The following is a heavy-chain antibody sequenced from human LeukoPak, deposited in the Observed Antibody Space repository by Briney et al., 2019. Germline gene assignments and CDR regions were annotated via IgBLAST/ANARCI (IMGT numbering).Heavy chain of an antibody. Sequence: GGSLRLSCVASGFTFSSYAMNWVRQAPGKGLEWVSVISGSGGGTSYADSVKGRFTISRDNSKNTLYLQMNSLRAEDTALYFCAKDGEYCSSTSCYPDYFDYWGQGTLVTVSS. CDR1: GFTFSSYA. CDR2: ISGSGGGT. D-gene: IGHD2-2*01. J-gene: IGHJ4*02. V-gene: IGHV3-23*01. CDR3: AKDGEYCSSTSCYPDYFDY.